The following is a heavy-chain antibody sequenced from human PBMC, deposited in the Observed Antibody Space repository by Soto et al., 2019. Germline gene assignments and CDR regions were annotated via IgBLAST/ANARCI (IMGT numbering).Heavy chain of an antibody. D-gene: IGHD1-1*01. Sequence: ASVKVSCKASGYTFSRYGISWVRQAPGQGLEWMAWTSANNDDTNYAEKLQGRVALTTDVSTGTAYMELWSLRSDDTAVYYCARDESTTCLHCTSYSYDYCGHVTTVTV. CDR1: GYTFSRYG. V-gene: IGHV1-18*04. CDR2: TSANNDDT. CDR3: ARDESTTCLHCTSYSYDY. J-gene: IGHJ4*01.